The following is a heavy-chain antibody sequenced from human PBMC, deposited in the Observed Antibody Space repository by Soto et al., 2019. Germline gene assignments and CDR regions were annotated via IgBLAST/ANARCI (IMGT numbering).Heavy chain of an antibody. CDR3: AKTLFDSGGWGYFDL. J-gene: IGHJ2*01. CDR2: IYHSGST. CDR1: GGSISSGGYY. Sequence: QVQLQESGPGLVKPSQTLSLTCTVSGGSISSGGYYWNWIRQHPGKGLEWIGYIYHSGSTHYNPSRESRVTISVDTSKNQFSLNLYSVTAADTAVYYCAKTLFDSGGWGYFDLWGRGTLATVSA. D-gene: IGHD3-10*01. V-gene: IGHV4-31*03.